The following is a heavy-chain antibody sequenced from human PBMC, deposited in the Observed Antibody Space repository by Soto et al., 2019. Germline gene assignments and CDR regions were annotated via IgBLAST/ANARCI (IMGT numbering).Heavy chain of an antibody. CDR3: ARERQDSSSWSYNYYYGMDV. CDR1: VYTFTTYG. Sequence: ASVKVSRKPSVYTFTTYGITWVRKAPGQGLEWMGWISAYNGNTNYAQKLQGRVTMTTDTSTSTAYMELRSLRSDDTAVYYCARERQDSSSWSYNYYYGMDVWGQGTTVTVSS. D-gene: IGHD6-13*01. V-gene: IGHV1-18*01. J-gene: IGHJ6*02. CDR2: ISAYNGNT.